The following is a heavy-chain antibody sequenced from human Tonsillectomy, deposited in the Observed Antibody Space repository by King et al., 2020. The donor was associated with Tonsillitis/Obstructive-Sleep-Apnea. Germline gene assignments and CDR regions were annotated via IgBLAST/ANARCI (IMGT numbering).Heavy chain of an antibody. V-gene: IGHV3-30*18. CDR1: GFTFSIYG. J-gene: IGHJ4*02. CDR2: ISYDGSNK. Sequence: VQLVESGGGVVQPGRSLRLSCAASGFTFSIYGMHWVRQAPGKGLEWVAVISYDGSNKYYADSVKGRFTISRDNSKNTLYLQMNSLRPEETAVYYCAKVRDGYNTDYWGQGTLVTVSS. CDR3: AKVRDGYNTDY. D-gene: IGHD5-24*01.